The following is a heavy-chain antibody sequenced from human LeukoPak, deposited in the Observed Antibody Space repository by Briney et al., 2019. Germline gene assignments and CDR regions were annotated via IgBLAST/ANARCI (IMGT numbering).Heavy chain of an antibody. J-gene: IGHJ4*02. D-gene: IGHD2-15*01. Sequence: GASVKVSCKASGYTFTGYYIHWVRQAPGQGLEWMGWINPNSGGTNYAQKFQGRVTMTRDMSTSTVYMELSSLRSEDTAVYYCARDVYCSGGSCYNFDYWGQGTLVTVSS. CDR3: ARDVYCSGGSCYNFDY. CDR1: GYTFTGYY. CDR2: INPNSGGT. V-gene: IGHV1-2*02.